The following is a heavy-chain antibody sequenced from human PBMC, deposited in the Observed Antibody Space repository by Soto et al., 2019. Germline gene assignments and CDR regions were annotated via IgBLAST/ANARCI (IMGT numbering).Heavy chain of an antibody. J-gene: IGHJ4*02. Sequence: GGSLRLSCAASGFTLSSYAMHWVRQAPGKGLEWVALISYDGSDKDYADSVKGRFTISRDNSRNTLFLQMNSLRAEDTAVYYCARDYYKYYDSSGYYRSPAYWGQETLVTVSS. CDR1: GFTLSSYA. D-gene: IGHD3-22*01. V-gene: IGHV3-30-3*01. CDR3: ARDYYKYYDSSGYYRSPAY. CDR2: ISYDGSDK.